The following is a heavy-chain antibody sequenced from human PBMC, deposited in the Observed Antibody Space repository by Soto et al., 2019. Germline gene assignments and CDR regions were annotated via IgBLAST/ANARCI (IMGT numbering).Heavy chain of an antibody. Sequence: SETLSLTFAVSGYSISSGYYWGWIRQPPGKGLEWIGSIYHSGSTYYNPSLKSLVTISVDTSKNQFSLKLSSVTAADTAVYYCARPAARGPSAFDIWGQGTMVTVSS. J-gene: IGHJ3*02. CDR1: GYSISSGYY. V-gene: IGHV4-38-2*01. D-gene: IGHD6-6*01. CDR2: IYHSGST. CDR3: ARPAARGPSAFDI.